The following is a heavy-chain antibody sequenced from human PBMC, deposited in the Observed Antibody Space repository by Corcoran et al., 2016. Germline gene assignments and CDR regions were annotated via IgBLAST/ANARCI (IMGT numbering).Heavy chain of an antibody. CDR1: GYSFTNYW. J-gene: IGHJ3*01. D-gene: IGHD2-2*01. CDR3: AKVGFCRTSTCYASFDF. CDR2: IHPADSDT. Sequence: EVQLVQSGAEVKKPGESLKISCKGSGYSFTNYWIGWVRQMPGKGLEWMGIIHPADSDTRYSPSFQGQVTISADKSISTAYVQWSSLKASDTAMYYCAKVGFCRTSTCYASFDFWGQGTMVTVSS. V-gene: IGHV5-51*01.